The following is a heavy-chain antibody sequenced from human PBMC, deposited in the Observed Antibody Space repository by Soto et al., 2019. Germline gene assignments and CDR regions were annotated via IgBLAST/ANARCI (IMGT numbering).Heavy chain of an antibody. Sequence: PSETLSLTCAVSGASISSNNWWSWVRPPPGKGLEWIGEIHHSGSTNYNPSLKSRVTISVDTSRNQFSLRLTSVTAADTAVYYCARLGGYYQALDSSGQGTLVTVSS. J-gene: IGHJ4*02. CDR1: GASISSNNW. D-gene: IGHD3-3*01. CDR3: ARLGGYYQALDS. V-gene: IGHV4-4*02. CDR2: IHHSGST.